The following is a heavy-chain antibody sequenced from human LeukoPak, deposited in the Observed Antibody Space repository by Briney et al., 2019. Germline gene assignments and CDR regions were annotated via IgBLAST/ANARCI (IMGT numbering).Heavy chain of an antibody. CDR2: ITGSGGRT. CDR1: GFTLSSYA. D-gene: IGHD2-2*01. V-gene: IGHV3-23*01. CDR3: ANGDCSSTSCYQSPLGN. Sequence: PGASLRLSCAASGFTLSSYAMNWVGQAPGKGLEWVSGITGSGGRTYYADSVKGRFTISRDNSKNTVFLQMNSLRAEDTAIYYCANGDCSSTSCYQSPLGNWGHGTLVTVSS. J-gene: IGHJ4*01.